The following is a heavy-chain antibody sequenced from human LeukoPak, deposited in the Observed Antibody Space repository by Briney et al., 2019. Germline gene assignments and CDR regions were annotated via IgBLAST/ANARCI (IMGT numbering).Heavy chain of an antibody. CDR3: AREEMGITIFGVPTSGDDY. V-gene: IGHV3-7*01. CDR2: IKQDGSEK. J-gene: IGHJ4*02. Sequence: GRSLRLSCAASGFTFSSYWMSWVPQAPGKGLEWVANIKQDGSEKYYVDSVQGRLTISRDNAKNSLYLQINSLRAEDTAGYYGAREEMGITIFGVPTSGDDYWGQGTLVTVSS. D-gene: IGHD3-3*01. CDR1: GFTFSSYW.